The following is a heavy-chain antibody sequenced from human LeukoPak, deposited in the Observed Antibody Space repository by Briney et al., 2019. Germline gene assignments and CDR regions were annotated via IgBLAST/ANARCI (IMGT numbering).Heavy chain of an antibody. D-gene: IGHD5-24*01. J-gene: IGHJ4*02. Sequence: ASVKVSCKASGYTFTGYYIHWVRQAPGQGLEWMGWINPNSGGTNYSQKFRGRVTMTRDTSISTAYMELSRLRSDDTAFYYCARDHSVTRGAYYFDYWGQGTLVTVSS. V-gene: IGHV1-2*02. CDR3: ARDHSVTRGAYYFDY. CDR1: GYTFTGYY. CDR2: INPNSGGT.